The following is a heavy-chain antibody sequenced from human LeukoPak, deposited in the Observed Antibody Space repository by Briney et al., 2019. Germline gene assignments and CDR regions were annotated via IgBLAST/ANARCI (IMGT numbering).Heavy chain of an antibody. J-gene: IGHJ4*02. CDR1: GYSISSGYY. V-gene: IGHV4-38-2*01. D-gene: IGHD1-26*01. CDR2: IHHSGTT. Sequence: PSETLSLTCGVSGYSISSGYYWFWIRQPPGKGLEWIGSIHHSGTTYYNPSLKSRLTISVDTSKNQFSLKLSSVTAADTAVYYCARRAVGATDYWGQGTLVTVSS. CDR3: ARRAVGATDY.